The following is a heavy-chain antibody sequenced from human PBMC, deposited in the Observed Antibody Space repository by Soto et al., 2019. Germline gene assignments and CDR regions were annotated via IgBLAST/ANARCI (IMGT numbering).Heavy chain of an antibody. CDR1: VGTFSSYA. Sequence: SVKVSCEASVGTFSSYAISWVRQAPGQGLEWMGGIIPIFGTANYAQKFQGRVMITADKSTSTAYMELSSLRSEDTAVYYCASPSSSWDYYGMDVWGQGTTFTVSS. V-gene: IGHV1-69*06. CDR3: ASPSSSWDYYGMDV. CDR2: IIPIFGTA. D-gene: IGHD6-6*01. J-gene: IGHJ6*02.